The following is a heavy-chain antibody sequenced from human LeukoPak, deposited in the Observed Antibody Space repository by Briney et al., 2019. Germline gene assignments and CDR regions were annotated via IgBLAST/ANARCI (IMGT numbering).Heavy chain of an antibody. Sequence: CAVYGGSFSGYYWSWIRQPPGKGLEWIGEINHSGSTNYNPSLKSRVTMSVDTSNNELSLRLKSVTAADTAVYYCAXXXXXXXYYSPDYYYMDVWGKGTTVTISS. D-gene: IGHD3-10*01. CDR1: GGSFSGYY. CDR3: AXXXXXXXYYSPDYYYMDV. J-gene: IGHJ6*03. CDR2: INHSGST. V-gene: IGHV4-34*01.